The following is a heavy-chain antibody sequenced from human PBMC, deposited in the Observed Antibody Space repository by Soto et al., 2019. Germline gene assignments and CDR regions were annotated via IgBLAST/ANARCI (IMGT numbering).Heavy chain of an antibody. CDR3: ARAPDYGEVPRYFDL. Sequence: QVQLQESGPGLVKPSGTLSLTCAVSSGSISSSNWWSWVRQPPGKGLEWIGEIYNSGSTNYNPSLKSRVTISVDKSKNQFSLKLSSVTAADTAVYYCARAPDYGEVPRYFDLWGRGTLVTVSS. CDR1: SGSISSSNW. V-gene: IGHV4-4*02. J-gene: IGHJ2*01. D-gene: IGHD4-17*01. CDR2: IYNSGST.